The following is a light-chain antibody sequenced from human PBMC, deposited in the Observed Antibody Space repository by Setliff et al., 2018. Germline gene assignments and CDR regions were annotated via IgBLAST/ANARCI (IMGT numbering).Light chain of an antibody. V-gene: IGLV2-14*03. CDR3: QSYDFRLTSVV. Sequence: QSALTQPASVSGSPGQSITISCTGTSSDVGGYNSVSWCQQHPGKAPKLMIYDVSNRPSGVSNRFSGSKSGNTASLTISGLQAEDEADYYCQSYDFRLTSVVFGGGTKVTVL. CDR1: SSDVGGYNS. J-gene: IGLJ2*01. CDR2: DVS.